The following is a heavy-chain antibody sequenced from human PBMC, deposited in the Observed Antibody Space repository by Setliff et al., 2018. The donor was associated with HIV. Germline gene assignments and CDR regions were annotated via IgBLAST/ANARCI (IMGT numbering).Heavy chain of an antibody. CDR1: GFAFSTFA. CDR2: IWYDGNKK. V-gene: IGHV3-33*01. CDR3: ARAPGDILTAYFGGLDY. D-gene: IGHD3-9*01. Sequence: LRLSCTASGFAFSTFAMHWVRQAPGKGLEWVAVIWYDGNKKDYGDSVKGRFTISRDNSKDTLYLQMSSLRADDTAIYYCARAPGDILTAYFGGLDYWGQGALVTVSS. J-gene: IGHJ4*02.